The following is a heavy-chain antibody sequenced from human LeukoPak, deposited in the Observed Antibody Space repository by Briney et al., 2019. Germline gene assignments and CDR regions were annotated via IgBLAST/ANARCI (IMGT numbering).Heavy chain of an antibody. D-gene: IGHD5-18*01. CDR2: ISSSSTI. J-gene: IGHJ4*02. Sequence: GGSLRLSCAASGFTFSSYSMNWVRQAPGKGLEWVSYISSSSTIYYADSVKGRFTISRDNAKNSLYLQMNSLRAEDTAVYYCAREEDTAMVTHSYYFDYWGQGTLVTVSS. CDR3: AREEDTAMVTHSYYFDY. V-gene: IGHV3-48*01. CDR1: GFTFSSYS.